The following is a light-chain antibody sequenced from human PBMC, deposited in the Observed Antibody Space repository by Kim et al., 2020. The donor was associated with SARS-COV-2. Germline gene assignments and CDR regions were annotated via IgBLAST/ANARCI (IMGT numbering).Light chain of an antibody. CDR1: KLGDKY. CDR2: QDS. V-gene: IGLV3-1*01. Sequence: GSPRQTASITCSGDKLGDKYACWYQQKPGQSPVLVIYQDSKRPSGIPERFSGSNSGNTATLTISGTQAMDEADYYCQAWDSSTVVFGGGTKLTVL. J-gene: IGLJ2*01. CDR3: QAWDSSTVV.